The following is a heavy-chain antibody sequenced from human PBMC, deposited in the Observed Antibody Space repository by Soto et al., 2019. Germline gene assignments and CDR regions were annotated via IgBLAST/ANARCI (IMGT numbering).Heavy chain of an antibody. Sequence: QVQLVQSGAEVKKPGSSVKVSCKASGGTFSSYTISWVRQAPGQGLEWMGRIIPILGIANYAQKFQGRVTISEDNSTSRGNRELSSLRSEDTALYYCAGGVESYTRSDYYYMDDWGKCTTATVSS. CDR1: GGTFSSYT. J-gene: IGHJ6*03. D-gene: IGHD2-2*02. V-gene: IGHV1-69*02. CDR3: AGGVESYTRSDYYYMDD. CDR2: IIPILGIA.